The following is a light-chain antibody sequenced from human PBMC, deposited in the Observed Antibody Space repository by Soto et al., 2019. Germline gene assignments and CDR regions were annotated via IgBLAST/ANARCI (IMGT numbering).Light chain of an antibody. CDR2: EVT. CDR3: SSDADSISVR. V-gene: IGLV2-8*01. CDR1: SSDVGAYNY. Sequence: QSALTQPPSAPGSPGQSVTISCTGTSSDVGAYNYVSWYQQHPGKAPKLMIYEVTKRPSGVPDRFSGPKSGNTASLTVSGLQAEDEADYYCSSDADSISVRFGGGTKLTVL. J-gene: IGLJ3*02.